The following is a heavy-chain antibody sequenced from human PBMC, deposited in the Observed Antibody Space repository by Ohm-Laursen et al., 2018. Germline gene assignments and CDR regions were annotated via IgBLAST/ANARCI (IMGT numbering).Heavy chain of an antibody. CDR1: GFTFSTFG. V-gene: IGHV3-23*01. CDR2: ISGSGGST. J-gene: IGHJ4*02. CDR3: APQRRDGAG. Sequence: SLRLSCAASGFTFSTFGMHWVRQAPGKGLEWVSAISGSGGSTYYADSVKGRFTISRDNSKNTLYLQMNSLRAEDTAVYYCAPQRRDGAGWGQGTLVTVSS. D-gene: IGHD5-24*01.